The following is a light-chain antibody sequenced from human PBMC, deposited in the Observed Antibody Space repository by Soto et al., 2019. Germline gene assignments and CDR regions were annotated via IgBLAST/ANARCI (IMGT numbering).Light chain of an antibody. J-gene: IGKJ4*01. CDR2: DAS. Sequence: DIVLTQSPATLSLSPGERATLSCRASQSVSSSLAWYQQKPGQTPRLLIYDASNRATGIPARFNGSGSGTDFTLTVSSLEPEDFAVYYCQQRSNWPLTFGGGTKVENK. V-gene: IGKV3-11*01. CDR1: QSVSSS. CDR3: QQRSNWPLT.